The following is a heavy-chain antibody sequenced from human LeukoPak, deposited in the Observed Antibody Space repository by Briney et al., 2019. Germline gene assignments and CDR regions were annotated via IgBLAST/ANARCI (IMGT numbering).Heavy chain of an antibody. CDR1: GGSINSYY. D-gene: IGHD3-22*01. V-gene: IGHV4-59*01. Sequence: KPSETLSLTCTVSGGSINSYYWSWIRQPPGKGLEWIGYIYYSGSTNYNPSLKSRVTISVDTSKNQFSLKLGSVTAADTAVYYCARKVLGYGDSSGYYGLYDYWGQGTLVTVSS. CDR2: IYYSGST. CDR3: ARKVLGYGDSSGYYGLYDY. J-gene: IGHJ4*02.